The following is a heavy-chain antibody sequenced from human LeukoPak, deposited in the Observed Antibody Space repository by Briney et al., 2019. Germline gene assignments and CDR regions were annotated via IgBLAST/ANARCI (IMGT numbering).Heavy chain of an antibody. D-gene: IGHD3-16*01. V-gene: IGHV3-23*01. CDR3: AKDLRTLLVGISPGESD. J-gene: IGHJ4*02. Sequence: GGSLRLSCAASGFTFSSYAMSWVRQAPGKGLEWVSAISGSGGSTYYADSVKGRFTISRDNSKNTLYLQMNSLRAEDTAVYYCAKDLRTLLVGISPGESDGGQGTLVTVSS. CDR2: ISGSGGST. CDR1: GFTFSSYA.